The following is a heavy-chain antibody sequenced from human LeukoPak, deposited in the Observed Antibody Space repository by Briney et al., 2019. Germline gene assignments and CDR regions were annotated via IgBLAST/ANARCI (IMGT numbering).Heavy chain of an antibody. CDR2: INHSGST. J-gene: IGHJ6*02. Sequence: SETLSLTCAVYGGSFSGYYWSWIRQPPGKGLEWIGEINHSGSTNYNPSLKSRVTISVDTSKNQFSLKLSSVTAADTAVYYCAREVSVGTAIGYYYYYGMDVWGQGTTVTVSS. CDR3: AREVSVGTAIGYYYYYGMDV. CDR1: GGSFSGYY. V-gene: IGHV4-34*01. D-gene: IGHD1-1*01.